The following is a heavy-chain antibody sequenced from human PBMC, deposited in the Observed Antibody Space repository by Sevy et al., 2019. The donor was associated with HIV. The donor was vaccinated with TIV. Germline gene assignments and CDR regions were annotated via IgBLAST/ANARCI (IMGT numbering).Heavy chain of an antibody. J-gene: IGHJ5*02. CDR2: IYYTGST. CDR3: ARAPPVRSGDDSLNWLDP. V-gene: IGHV4-59*12. D-gene: IGHD5-12*01. CDR1: GGSISAYY. Sequence: SETLSLTCTVSGGSISAYYWSWLRQPPGKGLEYIGDIYYTGSTYYSPSLKSRVTISVDTSKNQFSLNLRSVTAVDTAVYYCARAPPVRSGDDSLNWLDPWGQGILVTVSS.